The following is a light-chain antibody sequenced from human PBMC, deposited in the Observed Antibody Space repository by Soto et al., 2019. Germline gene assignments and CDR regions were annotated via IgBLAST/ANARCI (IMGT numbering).Light chain of an antibody. Sequence: QSVLTQPPSASGSPGQSVTISCTGTSSDVGRYNYVSWYQHHPGKAPKLIIYDVSQRPSGVPHRFSGSKSGNTASLTVSGLQAEDEADYYCNSYADSNTYVFGTGTKVTVL. CDR3: NSYADSNTYV. J-gene: IGLJ1*01. CDR1: SSDVGRYNY. V-gene: IGLV2-8*01. CDR2: DVS.